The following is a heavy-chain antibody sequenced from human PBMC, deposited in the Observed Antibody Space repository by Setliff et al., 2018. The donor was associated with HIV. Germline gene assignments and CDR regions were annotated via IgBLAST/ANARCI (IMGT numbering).Heavy chain of an antibody. Sequence: LSLTCTVSGDFFSSDYYWGWIRQPPGKGLEWIGYIYHSGSTYYNPSLKSPVTISVDTSTNQFSLKLSFVTAADTAVYYCARSLRYFDWSLRRPSHDAFDFWGQGTMVTVSS. CDR3: ARSLRYFDWSLRRPSHDAFDF. D-gene: IGHD3-9*01. V-gene: IGHV4-30-4*08. CDR2: IYHSGST. CDR1: GDFFSSDYY. J-gene: IGHJ3*01.